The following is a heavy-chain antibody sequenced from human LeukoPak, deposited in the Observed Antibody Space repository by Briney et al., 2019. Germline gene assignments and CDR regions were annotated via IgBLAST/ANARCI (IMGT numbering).Heavy chain of an antibody. V-gene: IGHV4-34*01. Sequence: NSSETLSLTCAVYGGSFSGYYWSWIRQPPGKGLEWIGEINHSGSTNYNPSLKSRVTISVDTSKNQFSLKLSSVTAADTAVYYCAREGTDDILTGYYAYYFDYWGQGTLVTVSS. J-gene: IGHJ4*02. CDR2: INHSGST. CDR1: GGSFSGYY. CDR3: AREGTDDILTGYYAYYFDY. D-gene: IGHD3-9*01.